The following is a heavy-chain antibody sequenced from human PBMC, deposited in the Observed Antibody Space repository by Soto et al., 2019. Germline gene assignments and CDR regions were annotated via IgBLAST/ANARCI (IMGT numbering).Heavy chain of an antibody. CDR2: FHSSGST. CDR3: AVCASAETSSFDH. D-gene: IGHD2-2*01. J-gene: IGHJ4*02. V-gene: IGHV4-39*02. CDR1: SGSITNKNYN. Sequence: SETLSLTCNVSSGSITNKNYNWGWIRQPPGMGLEWIGSFHSSGSTYYNPSLTSRVTIDMDTSKNHFSLKLDSLTATDTAIYYCAVCASAETSSFDHWGQGTLVTVSS.